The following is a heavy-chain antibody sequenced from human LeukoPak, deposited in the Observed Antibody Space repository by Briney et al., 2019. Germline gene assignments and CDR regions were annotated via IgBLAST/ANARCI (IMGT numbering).Heavy chain of an antibody. V-gene: IGHV3-74*01. J-gene: IGHJ4*02. Sequence: GGSLRLSCAASGLTSSSYWMHWVRQAPRKGRVWGSRINSDASSTTYADSVKGRFTISRDNAKNTLYLQMNSLRAEDTAVYYCISSSPSFDHWGQGTLVTVSS. CDR1: GLTSSSYW. CDR2: INSDASST. CDR3: ISSSPSFDH.